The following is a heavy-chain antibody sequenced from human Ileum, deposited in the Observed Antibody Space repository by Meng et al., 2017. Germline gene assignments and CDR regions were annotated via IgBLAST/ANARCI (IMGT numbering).Heavy chain of an antibody. CDR3: ASKRGPCNGGSCYFDY. V-gene: IGHV3-33*01. J-gene: IGHJ4*02. CDR2: IWSDESNK. Sequence: GGSLTLSCAASGFALSNYGMHWVRQAPGKELEWVAIIWSDESNKYYADSVKGRFTISRDTSQNTMYLHMDSLRAEDTAVYYCASKRGPCNGGSCYFDYWGQGTLVTVSS. D-gene: IGHD2-15*01. CDR1: GFALSNYG.